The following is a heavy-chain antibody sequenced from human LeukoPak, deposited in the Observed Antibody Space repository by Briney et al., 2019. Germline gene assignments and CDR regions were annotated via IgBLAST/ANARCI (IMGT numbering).Heavy chain of an antibody. Sequence: SETLSLTCAVYGESFSGYFWSWIRQPPGKGLEWIGEINHSGSTNYNPSLKSRVTISIDTSKNQFSLKLSSVTAADTAVYYCASGDGYNPDYWGQGTLVTVSS. V-gene: IGHV4-34*01. CDR2: INHSGST. CDR3: ASGDGYNPDY. J-gene: IGHJ4*02. D-gene: IGHD5-24*01. CDR1: GESFSGYF.